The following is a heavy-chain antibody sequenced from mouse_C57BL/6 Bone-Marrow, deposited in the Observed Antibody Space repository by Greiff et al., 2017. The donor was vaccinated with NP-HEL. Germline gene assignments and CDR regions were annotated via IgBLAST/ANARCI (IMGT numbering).Heavy chain of an antibody. CDR1: GYTFTSYV. D-gene: IGHD2-5*01. V-gene: IGHV1-14*01. Sequence: VQLQHSGPELVKPGASVKMSCKASGYTFTSYVMHWVKQKPGQGLEWIGYIYPYNDGTKYNEKFKGKATLTSDKSSSTAYMELSSLTSEDSAVYYCAREGAYYSNLFDYWGQGTTLTVSS. CDR3: AREGAYYSNLFDY. CDR2: IYPYNDGT. J-gene: IGHJ2*01.